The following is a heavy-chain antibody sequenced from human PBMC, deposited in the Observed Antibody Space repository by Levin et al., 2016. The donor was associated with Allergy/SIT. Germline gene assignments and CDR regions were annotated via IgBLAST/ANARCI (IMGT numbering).Heavy chain of an antibody. V-gene: IGHV3-30*18. J-gene: IGHJ3*02. D-gene: IGHD3-16*02. CDR2: ISYDGSNK. CDR3: AKGSSPYIGAFDI. Sequence: VRQMPGKGLEWVAVISYDGSNKYYADSVKGRFTISRDNSKNTLYLQMNSLRAEDTAVYYCAKGSSPYIGAFDIWGQGTMVTVSS.